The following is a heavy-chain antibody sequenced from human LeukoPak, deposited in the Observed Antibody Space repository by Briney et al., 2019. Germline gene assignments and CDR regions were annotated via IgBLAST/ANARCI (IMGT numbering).Heavy chain of an antibody. Sequence: GASVKVSCKASGGTFSSYAISWVRQAPGQGLEWMGRIIPILGIANYAQKFQGRVTITADKSTSTAYMELSSLRSEDTAVYYCARDENYYDSSGYKNWFDHWGQGTLVTVSS. D-gene: IGHD3-22*01. CDR2: IIPILGIA. V-gene: IGHV1-69*04. J-gene: IGHJ5*02. CDR1: GGTFSSYA. CDR3: ARDENYYDSSGYKNWFDH.